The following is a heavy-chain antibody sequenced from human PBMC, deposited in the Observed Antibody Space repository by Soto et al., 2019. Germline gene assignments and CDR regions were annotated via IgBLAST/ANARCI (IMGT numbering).Heavy chain of an antibody. CDR2: INPTLDST. CDR3: ATMKRARLDS. Sequence: QEQVVQSGPAMKEPGSSVKVSCRASGIMSSGYGFSWVRQAPGQGLQWVGVINPTLDSTHYAQNLQGRVYITVDKSTATAYLEVTSLRLEDTAIYFCATMKRARLDSWGRGTVVTVSS. J-gene: IGHJ4*02. D-gene: IGHD6-25*01. V-gene: IGHV1-69*06. CDR1: GIMSSGYG.